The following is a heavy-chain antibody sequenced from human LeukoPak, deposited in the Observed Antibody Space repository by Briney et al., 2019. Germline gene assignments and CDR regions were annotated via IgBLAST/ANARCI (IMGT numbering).Heavy chain of an antibody. D-gene: IGHD3-22*01. Sequence: QSGRSLRLSCAASGFTFSSYGMHGGRQSPGKGREWVAVIWYEGSNKYYADSVKGPFTISNTNSKNTLYLQMNSLRAEDTAVYYCAKGGLQYYDTAFDYWGQGTLVTVSS. CDR1: GFTFSSYG. CDR2: IWYEGSNK. CDR3: AKGGLQYYDTAFDY. J-gene: IGHJ4*02. V-gene: IGHV3-33*06.